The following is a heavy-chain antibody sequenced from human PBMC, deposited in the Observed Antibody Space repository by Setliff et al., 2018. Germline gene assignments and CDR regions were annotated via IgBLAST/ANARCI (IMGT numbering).Heavy chain of an antibody. CDR2: IYYRGGT. CDR1: GGSIRDYY. CDR3: AAVGIATGGGWFDP. J-gene: IGHJ5*02. D-gene: IGHD2-21*01. V-gene: IGHV4-59*01. Sequence: PSETLSLTCTVSGGSIRDYYWNWIRQSPGKGLEWIGYIYYRGGTNYNSSLKSRVTISIDMSTNQFSLKLTSATAAGTAIYFCAAVGIATGGGWFDPWGQETLVTVSS.